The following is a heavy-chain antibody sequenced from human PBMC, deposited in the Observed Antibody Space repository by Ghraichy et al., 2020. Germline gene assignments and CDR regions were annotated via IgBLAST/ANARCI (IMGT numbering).Heavy chain of an antibody. Sequence: GSLNISCAASGFTFSSYWMHWVRQAPGKGLVWVSRINSDGSSTSYADSVKGRFTISRDNAKNTLYLQMNSLRAEDTAVYYCARDSRVDYYYYGMDVWGQGTTVTVSS. CDR3: ARDSRVDYYYYGMDV. CDR1: GFTFSSYW. D-gene: IGHD2-2*01. J-gene: IGHJ6*02. V-gene: IGHV3-74*01. CDR2: INSDGSST.